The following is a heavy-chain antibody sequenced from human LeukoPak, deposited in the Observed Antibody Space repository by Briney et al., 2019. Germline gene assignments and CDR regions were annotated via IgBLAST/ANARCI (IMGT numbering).Heavy chain of an antibody. Sequence: GASVKVSCKASGYTFTSYGISWVRQAPGQGLEWMGWISAYNGNTNYAQKLQGRVTMTTDTSTSTAYMELRSLRSDDTAVYYCARQSCYDSSGYHYNWFDPWGQGTLVTVSS. D-gene: IGHD3-22*01. V-gene: IGHV1-18*01. CDR3: ARQSCYDSSGYHYNWFDP. CDR1: GYTFTSYG. CDR2: ISAYNGNT. J-gene: IGHJ5*02.